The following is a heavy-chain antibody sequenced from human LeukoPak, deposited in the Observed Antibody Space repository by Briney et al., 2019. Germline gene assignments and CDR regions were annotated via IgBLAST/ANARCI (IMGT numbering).Heavy chain of an antibody. Sequence: PSETLSLTCTVSGGSISSGSYYWSWIRQPPGKGLEWIGEINHSGSTNYNPSLKSRVTISVDTSKNQFSLKLSSVTAADTAVYYCADSLGYYDSSGLKPRTDYWGQGTLVTVSS. J-gene: IGHJ4*02. CDR2: INHSGST. CDR1: GGSISSGSYY. CDR3: ADSLGYYDSSGLKPRTDY. D-gene: IGHD3-22*01. V-gene: IGHV4-39*07.